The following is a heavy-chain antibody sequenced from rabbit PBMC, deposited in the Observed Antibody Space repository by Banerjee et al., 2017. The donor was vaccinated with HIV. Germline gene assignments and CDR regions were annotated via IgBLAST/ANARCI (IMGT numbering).Heavy chain of an antibody. CDR1: GFSFSNSYY. CDR2: IYAGSSGST. J-gene: IGHJ4*01. CDR3: ARGSAYAGAGYAL. V-gene: IGHV1S40*01. D-gene: IGHD4-2*01. Sequence: QSLEESGGDLVKPGASLTLTCTASGFSFSNSYYMCWVRQAPGKGLEWIGCIYAGSSGSTYYTSWAKGRFTISKTSSTTVTLQMTSLTAADTATYFCARGSAYAGAGYALWGPGTLVTVS.